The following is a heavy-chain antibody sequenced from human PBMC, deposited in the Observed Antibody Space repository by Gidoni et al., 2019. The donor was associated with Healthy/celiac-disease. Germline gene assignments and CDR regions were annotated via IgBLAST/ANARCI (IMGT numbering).Heavy chain of an antibody. CDR1: GGTFRSYT. V-gene: IGHV1-69*02. J-gene: IGHJ4*02. CDR2: IIPILGIA. CDR3: AATRRDGYNQLDY. D-gene: IGHD5-12*01. Sequence: QVQLAQCGAEVKKPGSSVKVSCKASGGTFRSYTTSWVRQAPGQGLVWMGRIIPILGIANYAQKFQGRVTITANKSTSTAYMELSSLRSEDAAVYYCAATRRDGYNQLDYWGQGTLVTVSS.